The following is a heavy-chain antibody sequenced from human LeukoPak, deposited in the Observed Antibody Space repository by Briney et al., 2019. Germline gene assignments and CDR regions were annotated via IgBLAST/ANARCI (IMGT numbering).Heavy chain of an antibody. Sequence: GGSLRLSCVASGFTFSSYWMHWARQAPGKGLVWVSRIIGDGSSTDYADSVKGRFTISRDNAKNTLYLQMNSLRAEDTAVYYCAKVVVPAANVALRGGDAFDIWGQGTMVTVSS. V-gene: IGHV3-74*01. CDR3: AKVVVPAANVALRGGDAFDI. CDR1: GFTFSSYW. CDR2: IIGDGSST. D-gene: IGHD2-2*01. J-gene: IGHJ3*02.